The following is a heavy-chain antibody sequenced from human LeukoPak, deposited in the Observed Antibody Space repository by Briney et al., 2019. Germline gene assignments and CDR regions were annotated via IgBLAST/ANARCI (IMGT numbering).Heavy chain of an antibody. J-gene: IGHJ4*02. Sequence: GASVKVSCKASGYTFITYGITWVRQAPGQGLEWMGWISDYNGNANYAQKFQGRVTMTTDTSTRTAYMELRGLRSDDTAVCYCARDRGNVVVILDYWGQGTLVTVSS. D-gene: IGHD3-22*01. CDR2: ISDYNGNA. V-gene: IGHV1-18*01. CDR3: ARDRGNVVVILDY. CDR1: GYTFITYG.